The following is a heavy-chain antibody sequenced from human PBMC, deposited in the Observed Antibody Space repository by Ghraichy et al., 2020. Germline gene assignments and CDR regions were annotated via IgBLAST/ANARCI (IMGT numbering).Heavy chain of an antibody. J-gene: IGHJ6*02. CDR2: ISGSGGDT. CDR1: EFSLSSYV. Sequence: GGSLRLSCTAASEFSLSSYVLSWARQPPGKGLEWVSAISGSGGDTTYPDSVKGRLTISRDNSKNTMYFQMNSLRVEDPAVCYCGKGISAGTSTISYYYNGMDVLGQGTTVTVSS. D-gene: IGHD6-13*01. CDR3: GKGISAGTSTISYYYNGMDV. V-gene: IGHV3-23*01.